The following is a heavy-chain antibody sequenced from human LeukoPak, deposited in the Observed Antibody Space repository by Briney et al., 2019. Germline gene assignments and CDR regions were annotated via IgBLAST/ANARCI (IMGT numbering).Heavy chain of an antibody. CDR2: IYPGDSDT. J-gene: IGHJ4*02. Sequence: GESLKISCKGSGYSFTSYWIGWVRQMPGKGLEWMGIIYPGDSDTRYSPSFQGQVTISADKSISTAYLQWSGLKASDTAMYYCARLGSGSYYSLSDFDYWGQGTLVTVSS. CDR3: ARLGSGSYYSLSDFDY. CDR1: GYSFTSYW. D-gene: IGHD1-26*01. V-gene: IGHV5-51*01.